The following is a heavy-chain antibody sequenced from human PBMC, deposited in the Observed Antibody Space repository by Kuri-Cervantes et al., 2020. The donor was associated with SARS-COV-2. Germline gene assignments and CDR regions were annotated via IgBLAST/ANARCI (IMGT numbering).Heavy chain of an antibody. V-gene: IGHV3-33*08. CDR2: IWYDGENE. J-gene: IGHJ6*02. CDR3: AGEDVVNYNMDV. Sequence: GGSLRLSCVASGFTFSNYVIHWVRLAPGKGLEWVAVIWYDGENEYYAGSVKGRFTISRDNSKNTVSLHMNSLRAEDTAMYYCAGEDVVNYNMDVWGQRTTVTVSS. D-gene: IGHD3-10*01. CDR1: GFTFSNYV.